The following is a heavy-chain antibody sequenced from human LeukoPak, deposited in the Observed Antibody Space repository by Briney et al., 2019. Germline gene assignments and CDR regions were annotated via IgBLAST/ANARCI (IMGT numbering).Heavy chain of an antibody. CDR2: VNSDGSST. CDR1: GISFNNYG. D-gene: IGHD3-22*01. J-gene: IGHJ4*02. CDR3: ATGLGHYYDY. Sequence: GGSLRLSCAASGISFNNYGMHWVRQAPGKGLVWVSRVNSDGSSTVYADSVKGRFTISRDNARTTVYLQMSSLRLDDTATYYCATGLGHYYDYWGQGSLVTVSS. V-gene: IGHV3-74*01.